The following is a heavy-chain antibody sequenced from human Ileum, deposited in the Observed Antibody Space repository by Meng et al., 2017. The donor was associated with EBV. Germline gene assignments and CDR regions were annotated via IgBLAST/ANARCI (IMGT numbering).Heavy chain of an antibody. CDR2: ISAYNGNT. V-gene: IGHV1-18*01. CDR1: GYTFTSYG. J-gene: IGHJ4*02. CDR3: ARVGARGGSSYY. Sequence: QVPLLAAGAVCKQPGASVKVSCKASGYTFTSYGISWVRQAPEQGLEWRGWISAYNGNTNYAQKLQGRVTMTTDTSTSTAYMELRSLRSDDTAVYYCARVGARGGSSYYWGQGTLVTVSS. D-gene: IGHD2-15*01.